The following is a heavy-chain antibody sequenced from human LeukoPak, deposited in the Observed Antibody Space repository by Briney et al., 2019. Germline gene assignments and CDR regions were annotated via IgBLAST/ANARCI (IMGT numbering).Heavy chain of an antibody. J-gene: IGHJ4*02. CDR1: GGSISSGSYY. CDR3: ARDTYYYDSSRYYFDY. V-gene: IGHV4-61*01. D-gene: IGHD3-22*01. Sequence: SQTLSLTCTVSGGSISSGSYYWSWIRQPPGKGLEWIGYIYYSGSTNYNPSLKSRVTISVDTSKNQFSLKLSSVTAADTAVYYCARDTYYYDSSRYYFDYWGQGTLVTVSS. CDR2: IYYSGST.